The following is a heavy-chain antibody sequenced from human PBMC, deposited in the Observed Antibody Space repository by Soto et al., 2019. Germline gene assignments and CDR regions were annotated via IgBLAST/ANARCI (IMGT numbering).Heavy chain of an antibody. J-gene: IGHJ6*02. V-gene: IGHV1-69*13. CDR2: IIPIFGTA. D-gene: IGHD2-15*01. CDR3: ASTSHGYCSGGSCYSPGTYYYYGMDV. CDR1: GGTFSSYA. Sequence: SVKVSCKASGGTFSSYAISWVRQAPGQGLEWVGGIIPIFGTANYAQKFQGRVTITADESTSTAYMELSSLRSEDTAVYYCASTSHGYCSGGSCYSPGTYYYYGMDVWGQGTTVTVSS.